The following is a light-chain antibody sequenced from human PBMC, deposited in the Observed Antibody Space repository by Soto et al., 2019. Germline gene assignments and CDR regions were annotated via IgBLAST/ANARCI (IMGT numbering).Light chain of an antibody. V-gene: IGKV3-20*01. CDR2: DAS. CDR3: QQYGSSSSWT. Sequence: EIVLTQSPGALSLSPGERATLSCRASQSVSSSYLAWYQQKPGQAPRLLIYDASSRATGIPDRFSGSGSGTDFTLTISRLEPEDFAVYYCQQYGSSSSWTFGQGTRVEIK. CDR1: QSVSSSY. J-gene: IGKJ1*01.